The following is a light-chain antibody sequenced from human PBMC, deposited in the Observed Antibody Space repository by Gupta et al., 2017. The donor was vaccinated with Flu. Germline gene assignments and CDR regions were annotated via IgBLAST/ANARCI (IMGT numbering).Light chain of an antibody. CDR3: CSYGINDV. V-gene: IGLV2-8*01. Sequence: QSALTQPPSASGSPGQSVAISCTGTSRDIGGNNYVSWYQQHPGKAPKLMIYEVNTRPAGVPDRFSVSKSGNTASLTVSGLQAEDEADYYCCSYGINDVFGTGTKVTVL. CDR1: SRDIGGNNY. CDR2: EVN. J-gene: IGLJ1*01.